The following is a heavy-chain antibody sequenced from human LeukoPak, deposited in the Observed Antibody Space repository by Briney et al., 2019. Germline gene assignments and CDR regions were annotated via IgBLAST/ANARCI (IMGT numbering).Heavy chain of an antibody. CDR3: ARAEWFGVVTGAFDI. V-gene: IGHV3-30*04. CDR1: GFTFSTYA. CDR2: ISYDGSNK. J-gene: IGHJ3*02. D-gene: IGHD3-10*01. Sequence: GRSLRLSCAASGFTFSTYAIHWVRQAPDKGLEGVAVISYDGSNKYYADSVKGRFTISRDNSKNTLYLQMNSLRPEDTAVYYCARAEWFGVVTGAFDIWGQGTMVTVSS.